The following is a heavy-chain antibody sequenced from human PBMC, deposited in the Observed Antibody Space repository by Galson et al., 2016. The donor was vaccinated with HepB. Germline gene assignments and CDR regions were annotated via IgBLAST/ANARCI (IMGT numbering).Heavy chain of an antibody. CDR3: ARLNGQQLVFVSWYDSSGYSIDY. J-gene: IGHJ4*02. CDR1: SSYS. D-gene: IGHD3-22*01. CDR2: VYYSGST. Sequence: SSYSMNWVRQPPGKGLEWIGTVYYSGSTYYNPSLKSRVTISVDTSRNQLSLKLSSVTVADTAVYSCARLNGQQLVFVSWYDSSGYSIDYWGQGTLVTVSS. V-gene: IGHV4-39*01.